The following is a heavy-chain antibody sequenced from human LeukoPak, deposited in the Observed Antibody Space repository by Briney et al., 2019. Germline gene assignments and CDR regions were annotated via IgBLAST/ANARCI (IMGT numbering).Heavy chain of an antibody. V-gene: IGHV4-59*01. Sequence: PSETLSLTCTVSGGSINNSYWTWIRQPPGKGLEWIGHIYYSGSTNYSPSLKSRVTISVDTSKNQFSLKLSSVTAADTAVYYCAREGDKYANWFDTWGQGTLVTVSS. CDR3: AREGDKYANWFDT. J-gene: IGHJ5*02. CDR1: GGSINNSY. CDR2: IYYSGST. D-gene: IGHD2-8*01.